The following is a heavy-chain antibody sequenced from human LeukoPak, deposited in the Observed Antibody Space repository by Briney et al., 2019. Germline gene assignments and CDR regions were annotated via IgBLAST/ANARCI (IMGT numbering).Heavy chain of an antibody. V-gene: IGHV4-30-4*01. CDR2: IYYSGST. J-gene: IGHJ4*02. CDR1: GGSISSGDYY. Sequence: SETLSLTCTVSGGSISSGDYYWSWIRQPPGKGLEWIGYIYYSGSTYYNPSLKSRVTISVDRSKNQFSLKLSSVTAADTAVYYCARADGFGELWSYFDYWGQGTLVTVSS. CDR3: ARADGFGELWSYFDY. D-gene: IGHD3-10*01.